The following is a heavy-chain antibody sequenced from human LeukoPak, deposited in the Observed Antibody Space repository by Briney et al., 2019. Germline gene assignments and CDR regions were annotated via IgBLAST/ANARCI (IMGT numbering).Heavy chain of an antibody. J-gene: IGHJ6*02. CDR1: GITLSSYA. D-gene: IGHD3-10*01. Sequence: GGSLRLSCAVSGITLSSYAMSWVRQAPRQWLEWVSTLSDSGGDTYYADSVKGRFTISRDNSKSTLYLQMNSLRAEDTAVYYCAKVPYSDYGSGRPPFMDAWGQGTTVAISS. CDR3: AKVPYSDYGSGRPPFMDA. CDR2: LSDSGGDT. V-gene: IGHV3-23*01.